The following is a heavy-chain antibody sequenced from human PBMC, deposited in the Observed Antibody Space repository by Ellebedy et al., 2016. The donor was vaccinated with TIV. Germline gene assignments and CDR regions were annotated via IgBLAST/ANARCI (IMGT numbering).Heavy chain of an antibody. J-gene: IGHJ5*02. CDR1: VNTLTDSY. Sequence: AASVKVSCQASVNTLTDSYIHWVRPAPGKGLDGMGWTNLYIGATHYAQKFEDRVTMTRVTSINTTYMDLKRLKPGDTTMYYCAKSPISDPGPTVNWLGPWGEGTLVTVSS. CDR2: TNLYIGAT. D-gene: IGHD1-1*01. V-gene: IGHV1-2*02. CDR3: AKSPISDPGPTVNWLGP.